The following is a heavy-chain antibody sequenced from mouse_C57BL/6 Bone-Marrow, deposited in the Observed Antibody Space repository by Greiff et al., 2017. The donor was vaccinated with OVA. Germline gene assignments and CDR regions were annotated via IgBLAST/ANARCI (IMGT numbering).Heavy chain of an antibody. CDR2: IYPGDGDT. V-gene: IGHV1-82*01. CDR1: GYAFSSSW. CDR3: ARSKDYPAWFAY. J-gene: IGHJ3*01. D-gene: IGHD5-5*01. Sequence: VQVVESGPELVKPGASVKISCKASGYAFSSSWMNWVKQRPGKGLEWIGRIYPGDGDTNYNGKFKGKATLTADKSSSTAYMQLSSLTSEDSAVYFCARSKDYPAWFAYWGQGTLVTVSA.